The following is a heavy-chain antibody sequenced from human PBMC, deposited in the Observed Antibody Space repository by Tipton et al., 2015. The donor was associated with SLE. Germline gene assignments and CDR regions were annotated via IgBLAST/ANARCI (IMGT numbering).Heavy chain of an antibody. CDR3: ARGHSSGWYRNAFDI. CDR1: GGSISSSSYY. V-gene: IGHV4-61*05. D-gene: IGHD6-19*01. J-gene: IGHJ3*02. Sequence: TLSLTCTVSGGSISSSSYYWGWIRQPPGKGLEWIGYIYYTGSTNYNPSLKSRVTISVDTSKNQFSLKLSSVTTADTAVYYCARGHSSGWYRNAFDIWGQGTMVTVSS. CDR2: IYYTGST.